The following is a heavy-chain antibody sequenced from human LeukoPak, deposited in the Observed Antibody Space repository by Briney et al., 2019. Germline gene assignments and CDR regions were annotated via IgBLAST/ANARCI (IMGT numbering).Heavy chain of an antibody. Sequence: SETLSLTCAVSGGSISSGGYSWSWIRQPPGKGLEWIGYIYHSGSTYYNPSLKSRVTISADRSKNQFSLKLSSVTAADTAVYYCARASTYGSGSYMALGFDYWGQGTVVTVSS. J-gene: IGHJ4*02. CDR3: ARASTYGSGSYMALGFDY. V-gene: IGHV4-30-2*01. CDR1: GGSISSGGYS. D-gene: IGHD3-10*01. CDR2: IYHSGST.